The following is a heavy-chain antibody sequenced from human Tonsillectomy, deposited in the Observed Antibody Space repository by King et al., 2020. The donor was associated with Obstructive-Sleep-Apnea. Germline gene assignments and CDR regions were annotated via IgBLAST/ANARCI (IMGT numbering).Heavy chain of an antibody. CDR2: ISYDGSNK. J-gene: IGHJ4*02. CDR3: ARDPQWLGHFDY. D-gene: IGHD6-19*01. V-gene: IGHV3-30*04. CDR1: GFTFSSYA. Sequence: VQLVESGGGVVQPGRSLRLSCAASGFTFSSYAMHWVRQAPGKGLEWVAVISYDGSNKYYADSVKGRFTISRDNSKNTLYLQMNSLRAEDTAVYYCARDPQWLGHFDYWGQGTLVTVSS.